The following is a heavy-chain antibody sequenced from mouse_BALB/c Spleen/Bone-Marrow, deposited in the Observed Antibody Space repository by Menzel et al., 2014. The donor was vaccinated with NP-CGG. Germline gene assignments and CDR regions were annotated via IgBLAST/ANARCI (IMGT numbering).Heavy chain of an antibody. CDR1: GYTFTDYA. Sequence: QVQLQQSGPELVRPGVSVKISCKGSGYTFTDYAMHWVKQSHAKSLEWIGVISTHSGNTNYNQKFKGKATMTVDKSSSTAYMELARLTSEDSAIYYCARGIYYDSTWFAYWGQGTLVTVSA. V-gene: IGHV1-67*01. D-gene: IGHD2-4*01. CDR3: ARGIYYDSTWFAY. CDR2: ISTHSGNT. J-gene: IGHJ3*01.